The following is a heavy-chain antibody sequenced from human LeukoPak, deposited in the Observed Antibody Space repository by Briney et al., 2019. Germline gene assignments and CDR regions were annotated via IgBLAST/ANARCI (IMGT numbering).Heavy chain of an antibody. V-gene: IGHV3-48*01. CDR2: ISSSSSTI. Sequence: GGSLRLSCAASGFTFSSYSMNWVRQAPGKGLEWVSYISSSSSTIYYADSVKGRFTISRDNAKDSLYLQMNSLRAEDTAVYYCAKDSLVRGVNNWNYWGQGTLVTVSS. CDR3: AKDSLVRGVNNWNY. CDR1: GFTFSSYS. J-gene: IGHJ4*02. D-gene: IGHD3-10*01.